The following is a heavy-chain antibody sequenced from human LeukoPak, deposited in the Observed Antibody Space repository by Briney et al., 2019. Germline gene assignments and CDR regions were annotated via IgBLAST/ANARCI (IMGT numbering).Heavy chain of an antibody. CDR1: GFTFSSYA. D-gene: IGHD4-17*01. Sequence: PGGSLRLSCAASGFTFSSYAMSWVRQAPGKGLEWVSAISGSGGSTYYADSVKGRFTISRDNSKNTLYLQMNSLRAEDTAVYYCARTGTIGYYYMDVWGKGTTVTVSS. CDR2: ISGSGGST. V-gene: IGHV3-23*01. CDR3: ARTGTIGYYYMDV. J-gene: IGHJ6*03.